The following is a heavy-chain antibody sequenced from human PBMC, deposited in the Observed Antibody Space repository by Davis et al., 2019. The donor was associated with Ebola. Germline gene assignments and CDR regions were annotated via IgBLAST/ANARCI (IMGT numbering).Heavy chain of an antibody. CDR3: ARGPRYSYKGLNWFDP. V-gene: IGHV3-30*03. CDR1: GFSFGSYG. J-gene: IGHJ5*02. D-gene: IGHD5-18*01. CDR2: ISYDGDNN. Sequence: GGSLRLSCEASGFSFGSYGMGWVRQAPGKGLEWVAVISYDGDNNYHADSVQGRFTISRDNSKNTLYLQMNSLRAEDTAVYYCARGPRYSYKGLNWFDPWGQGTLVTVSS.